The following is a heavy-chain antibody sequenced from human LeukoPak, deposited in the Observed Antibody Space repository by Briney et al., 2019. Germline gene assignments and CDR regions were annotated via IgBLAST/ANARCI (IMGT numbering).Heavy chain of an antibody. D-gene: IGHD2-2*03. CDR2: ISSSDSNI. Sequence: GGSLRLSCAASGFTFSSFEMHWVRQAPGKGLEWVSYISSSDSNIYYADYVKGRFTISRDTAKNSLYLQMNSLRAEDTAVYYCARDGYCSSTSCRQYYYGMDVWGKGTTVTVSS. V-gene: IGHV3-48*03. CDR1: GFTFSSFE. J-gene: IGHJ6*04. CDR3: ARDGYCSSTSCRQYYYGMDV.